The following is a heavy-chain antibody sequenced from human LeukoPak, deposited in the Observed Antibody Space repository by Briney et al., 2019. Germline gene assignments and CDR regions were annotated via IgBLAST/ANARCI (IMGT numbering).Heavy chain of an antibody. CDR3: ARVEEFCSGGSCYLGWFDP. Sequence: SETLSLTCTVSGGSISSSSYYWGWIRQPPGKGLEWIGSIYYSGSTYYNPSLKSRVTISLDTSKNQFSLKLRSVTAADTAVYYCARVEEFCSGGSCYLGWFDPWGQGTLVTVSS. CDR2: IYYSGST. CDR1: GGSISSSSYY. J-gene: IGHJ5*02. V-gene: IGHV4-39*07. D-gene: IGHD2-15*01.